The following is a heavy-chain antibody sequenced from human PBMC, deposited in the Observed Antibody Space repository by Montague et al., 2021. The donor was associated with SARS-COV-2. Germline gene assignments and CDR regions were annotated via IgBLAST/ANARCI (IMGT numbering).Heavy chain of an antibody. J-gene: IGHJ5*02. CDR1: GFTFSNSP. CDR2: IHSAGRGT. Sequence: SLRLSCAASGFTFSNSPMSWVRQAPAKGLDWVSVIHSAGRGTYYADSVQGRFTISRDNLKNTVYLQMNSLRDVDTALYYCAKVGDILTGYSLINLDAWGQGTLVVVSS. D-gene: IGHD3-9*01. CDR3: AKVGDILTGYSLINLDA. V-gene: IGHV3-23*03.